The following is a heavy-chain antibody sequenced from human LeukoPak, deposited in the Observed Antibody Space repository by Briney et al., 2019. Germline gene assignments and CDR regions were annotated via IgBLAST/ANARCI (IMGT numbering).Heavy chain of an antibody. Sequence: GGSLRLSCVDSGFTFSNNDMSWVRQLPGKGLEWVSGISDGGGSTYYADSAKGRFTISRDNSKNTLYLQMNSLRAEDTAVYYCASRQGLGWHYVNWGQGTLVTVSS. D-gene: IGHD3-10*02. J-gene: IGHJ4*02. V-gene: IGHV3-23*01. CDR1: GFTFSNND. CDR2: ISDGGGST. CDR3: ASRQGLGWHYVN.